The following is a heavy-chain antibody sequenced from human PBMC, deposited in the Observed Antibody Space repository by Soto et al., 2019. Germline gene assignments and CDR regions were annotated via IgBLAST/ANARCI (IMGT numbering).Heavy chain of an antibody. V-gene: IGHV1-69*02. CDR2: IIPILGIA. J-gene: IGHJ4*02. CDR1: GGTFSSYT. D-gene: IGHD2-15*01. CDR3: ASSSRYCSGGSCFRSPFDY. Sequence: ASVKVSCKASGGTFSSYTISWVRQAPGQGLEWMGRIIPILGIANYAQKFQGRVTITADKSTSTAYMELSSLRSEDTAVYYCASSSRYCSGGSCFRSPFDYWGQGTLVTVSS.